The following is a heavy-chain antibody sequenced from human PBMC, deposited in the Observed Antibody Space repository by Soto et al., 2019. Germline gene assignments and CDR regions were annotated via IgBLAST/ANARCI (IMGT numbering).Heavy chain of an antibody. D-gene: IGHD3-10*01. J-gene: IGHJ3*02. CDR1: GGSISSYY. V-gene: IGHV4-59*01. Sequence: QVQLQESGPGLVKPSETLSLTCTVSGGSISSYYWSWIRQPPGKGLEWIGYFYYIGSSNYNPSLKTRVTISVDTSKNQFSLKLSSVTAADTAVYYCARVWGGAVDIWGQGTMVTVSS. CDR3: ARVWGGAVDI. CDR2: FYYIGSS.